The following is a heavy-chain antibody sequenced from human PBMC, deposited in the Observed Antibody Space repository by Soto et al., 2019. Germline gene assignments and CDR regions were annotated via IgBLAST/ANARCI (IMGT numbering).Heavy chain of an antibody. V-gene: IGHV4-30-2*01. CDR2: IYHSGST. Sequence: PSETLSLTCAVSGGSIRSGGYPWSWIRQPPGKGLEWSGYIYHSGSTYYNPSLKSRVTISVDRSKNQFSLKLGSVTAADTAVYYCAVSIYYGSGSYYSDYWGQGTLVTVSS. J-gene: IGHJ4*02. CDR1: GGSIRSGGYP. CDR3: AVSIYYGSGSYYSDY. D-gene: IGHD3-10*01.